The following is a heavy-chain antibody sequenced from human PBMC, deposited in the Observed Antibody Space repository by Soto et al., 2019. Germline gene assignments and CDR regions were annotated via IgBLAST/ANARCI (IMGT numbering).Heavy chain of an antibody. Sequence: SETLSLTCTFSCGSISSDNWWSWVRQSPGKGLEWIGEIYHSGITNYNPSLKSRVTISVDKSKNQFSLKLSSMTAADTAMYYCARASASLLLRGVIINWGQGTLVTVSS. J-gene: IGHJ4*02. CDR3: ARASASLLLRGVIIN. D-gene: IGHD3-10*01. CDR1: CGSISSDNW. CDR2: IYHSGIT. V-gene: IGHV4-4*02.